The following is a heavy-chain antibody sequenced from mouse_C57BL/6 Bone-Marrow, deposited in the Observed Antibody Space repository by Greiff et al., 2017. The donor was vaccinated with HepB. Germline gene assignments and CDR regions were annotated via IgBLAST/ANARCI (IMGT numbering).Heavy chain of an antibody. CDR3: ARGVLRV. CDR1: GYTFTSYG. D-gene: IGHD5-1*01. V-gene: IGHV1-81*01. Sequence: QVQLQQSGAELARPGASVKLSCKATGYTFTSYGISWVKQRTGQGLEWIGEIYPRSGNTYYNEKYKGKATLTAEKSSSTAYMELRSLTSEDSAVYFCARGVLRVRGPGNTVTVSS. CDR2: IYPRSGNT. J-gene: IGHJ1*01.